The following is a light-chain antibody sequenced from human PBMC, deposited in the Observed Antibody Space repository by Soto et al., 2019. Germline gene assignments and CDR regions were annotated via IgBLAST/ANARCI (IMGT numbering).Light chain of an antibody. CDR3: QQYGSSTRT. V-gene: IGKV3-20*01. CDR1: PSVSNRY. CDR2: GAS. J-gene: IGKJ1*01. Sequence: EIVLTQSPATLSLSPGQRATLACRASPSVSNRYLAWYQQNTGQDPRLLIYGASSRATGVPDRISGSGSGTDFALTINRLEAEELAVYDCQQYGSSTRTVGQVTKVEIK.